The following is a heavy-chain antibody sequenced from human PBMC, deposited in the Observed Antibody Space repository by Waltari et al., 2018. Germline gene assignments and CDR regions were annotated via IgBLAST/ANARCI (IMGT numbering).Heavy chain of an antibody. D-gene: IGHD3-16*01. V-gene: IGHV6-1*01. Sequence: QVQLQQSGPGLVKPSQTLSLTCAISGDSVSSKTAAWNWIRQSPARGLEWLGRTCYRSRWYNNCAVSVKSRMTINQDTSKNQFSLQLSSVTPEDTAVYYCARDPPDGYTYFDYWGQGTLVTVSS. J-gene: IGHJ4*02. CDR3: ARDPPDGYTYFDY. CDR2: TCYRSRWYN. CDR1: GDSVSSKTAA.